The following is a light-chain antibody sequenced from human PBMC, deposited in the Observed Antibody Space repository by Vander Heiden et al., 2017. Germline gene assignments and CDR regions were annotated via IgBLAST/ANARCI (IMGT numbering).Light chain of an antibody. CDR1: QSVLYSSNNKNY. Sequence: DIVMTQPPDSLAGSLGERATINCQSSQSVLYSSNNKNYLAWYQQKPGQPPKLLIYWASTRESGVPGRFSGSGSGTDFTLTISSLQAEDVAVYYCQQFFGAPWTFGQVTKVEIK. CDR2: WAS. J-gene: IGKJ1*01. CDR3: QQFFGAPWT. V-gene: IGKV4-1*01.